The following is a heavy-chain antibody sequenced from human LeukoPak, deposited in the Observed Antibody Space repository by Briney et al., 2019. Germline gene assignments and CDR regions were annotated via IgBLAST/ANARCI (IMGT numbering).Heavy chain of an antibody. CDR2: IIPIFGTA. CDR1: GGTFSSYA. D-gene: IGHD1-26*01. J-gene: IGHJ5*02. Sequence: ASVKVSCKASGGTFSSYAISWVRQAPGQGLEWGGGIIPIFGTANYAQKFQGRVTITADESTSTAYMELSSLRSEDTAMYHCARDIVGATISWFDPWGQGTPVTVSS. CDR3: ARDIVGATISWFDP. V-gene: IGHV1-69*13.